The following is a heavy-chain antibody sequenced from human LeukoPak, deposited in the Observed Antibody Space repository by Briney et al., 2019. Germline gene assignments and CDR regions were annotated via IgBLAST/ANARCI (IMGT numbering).Heavy chain of an antibody. J-gene: IGHJ5*02. Sequence: GGSLRLSCAASGFTFSNHPMSWVRQAPGKGLQWVSAISAGGGSTYYADSVKGRFTISRDNSKNTLYLQMDSLRAEDTALYYCAKGSGINHYHWIDPWGQGTLVTVSS. CDR3: AKGSGINHYHWIDP. CDR1: GFTFSNHP. D-gene: IGHD1-14*01. V-gene: IGHV3-23*01. CDR2: ISAGGGST.